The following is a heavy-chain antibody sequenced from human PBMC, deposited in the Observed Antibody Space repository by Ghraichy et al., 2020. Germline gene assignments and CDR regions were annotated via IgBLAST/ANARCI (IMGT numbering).Heavy chain of an antibody. V-gene: IGHV4-34*01. CDR3: ARGPIGELPYNWNYPVRRQRKETTSRFDY. CDR1: GGSFSGYY. D-gene: IGHD1-7*01. Sequence: SETLSLTCAVYGGSFSGYYWSWIRQPPGKGLEWIGEINHSGSTNYNPSLKSRVTISVDTSKNQFSLKLSSVTAADTAVYYCARGPIGELPYNWNYPVRRQRKETTSRFDYWGQGTLVTVSS. J-gene: IGHJ4*02. CDR2: INHSGST.